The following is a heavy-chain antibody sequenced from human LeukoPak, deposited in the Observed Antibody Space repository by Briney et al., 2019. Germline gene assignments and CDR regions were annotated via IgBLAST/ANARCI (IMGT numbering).Heavy chain of an antibody. CDR3: ASENSGYDSWYFDL. Sequence: SVKVSCTASGGTFSSYAISWVRQAPGQGLEWMGGIIPIFGTANYAQKFQGRVTITADESTSTAYMELSSLRSEDTAAYYCASENSGYDSWYFDLWGRGTLVTVSS. V-gene: IGHV1-69*13. CDR1: GGTFSSYA. J-gene: IGHJ2*01. CDR2: IIPIFGTA. D-gene: IGHD5-12*01.